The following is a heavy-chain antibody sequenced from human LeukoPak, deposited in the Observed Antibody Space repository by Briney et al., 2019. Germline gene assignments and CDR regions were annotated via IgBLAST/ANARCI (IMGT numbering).Heavy chain of an antibody. J-gene: IGHJ4*02. CDR3: ARGFCNSASCYGAAAAGALGY. V-gene: IGHV3-66*01. CDR1: GFTVNSNY. D-gene: IGHD2-2*01. CDR2: IYSGGST. Sequence: GGSLRLSCTASGFTVNSNYMSWVRQAPGKGLEWVSVIYSGGSTYYADSVKSRFTNSRDNSKNTLFLQMNSLRAEDTAVYYCARGFCNSASCYGAAAAGALGYWGQGTLVTVSS.